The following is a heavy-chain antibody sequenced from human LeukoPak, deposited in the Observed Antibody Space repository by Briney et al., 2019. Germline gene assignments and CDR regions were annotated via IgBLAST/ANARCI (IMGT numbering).Heavy chain of an antibody. CDR3: ATRSGGMVDYFDY. Sequence: SVKVSCKASGGTFSSYTTSWVRQAPGQGLEWMGGIIPIFGTANYSQKFQGRVTITTDESTSTAYMELSSLRSEDTAVYYCATRSGGMVDYFDYWGQGTLVTVSS. CDR1: GGTFSSYT. D-gene: IGHD6-25*01. J-gene: IGHJ4*02. V-gene: IGHV1-69*05. CDR2: IIPIFGTA.